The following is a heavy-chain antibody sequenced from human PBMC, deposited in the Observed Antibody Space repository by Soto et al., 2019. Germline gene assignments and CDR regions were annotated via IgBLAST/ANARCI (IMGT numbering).Heavy chain of an antibody. Sequence: QVQLVQSGAEVKKPGASVKVSCKASGYTFTGYYMHWVRQAPGQGLEWMGWINPNSGGTNYAQKFQGRVTMTRDTSTSTAKRELGRRKSEDRAVYSGGGQLYGGRGGGGQGTLVTVSS. V-gene: IGHV1-2*02. CDR2: INPNSGGT. CDR1: GYTFTGYY. D-gene: IGHD3-16*01. CDR3: GGQLYGGRGG. J-gene: IGHJ4*02.